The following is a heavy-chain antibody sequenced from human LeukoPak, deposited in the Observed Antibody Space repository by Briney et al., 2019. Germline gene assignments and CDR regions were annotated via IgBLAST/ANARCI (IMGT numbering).Heavy chain of an antibody. J-gene: IGHJ4*02. Sequence: GGSLRLSCAASGFTFSSYAMSWVRQAPGKGLEWGSAISGSGGSTYYADSAKGRFTISRDNSKNTLYLQMNSLRAEDTAVYYCAKDQPKQWLVEYWGQGTLVTVSS. V-gene: IGHV3-23*01. D-gene: IGHD6-19*01. CDR1: GFTFSSYA. CDR3: AKDQPKQWLVEY. CDR2: ISGSGGST.